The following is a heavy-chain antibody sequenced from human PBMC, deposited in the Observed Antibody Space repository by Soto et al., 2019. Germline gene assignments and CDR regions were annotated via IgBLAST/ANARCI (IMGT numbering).Heavy chain of an antibody. CDR2: IIPIFGTA. J-gene: IGHJ3*02. CDR1: GGTFSSYA. Sequence: QVQLVQSGAEVKKPGSSVKVSCKASGGTFSSYAISWVRQAPGQGLEWMGGIIPIFGTASYAQKFQGRVTITAEESTSTAYMELSSLRSEDTAVYYCARAVYYDSSGYYDAFDIWGQGTMVTVSS. V-gene: IGHV1-69*01. CDR3: ARAVYYDSSGYYDAFDI. D-gene: IGHD3-22*01.